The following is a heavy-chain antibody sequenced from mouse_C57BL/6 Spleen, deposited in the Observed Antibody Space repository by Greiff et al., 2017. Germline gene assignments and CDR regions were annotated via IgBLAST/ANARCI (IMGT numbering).Heavy chain of an antibody. J-gene: IGHJ4*01. CDR2: IRSGSSTI. CDR3: ARDGNYGLDY. D-gene: IGHD2-1*01. V-gene: IGHV5-17*01. CDR1: GFTFSDYG. Sequence: EVQVVESGGGLVKPGGSLTLSCAASGFTFSDYGMHWVRQAPETGLEWVAYIRSGSSTIYYADTVKGRFTISRDNAKNTLFLQMTSLRAEDTAMYYCARDGNYGLDYWGQGTSVTVSS.